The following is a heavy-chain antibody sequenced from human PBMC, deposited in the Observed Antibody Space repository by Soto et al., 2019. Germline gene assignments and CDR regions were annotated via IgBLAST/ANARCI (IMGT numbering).Heavy chain of an antibody. CDR1: GASISSGDYY. CDR2: IYYRGST. J-gene: IGHJ5*02. V-gene: IGHV4-31*03. CDR3: ARIYDSRGYYYGNNWFDP. Sequence: SETLSLTCTVSGASISSGDYYWSWIRQHPGKGLEWIGYIYYRGSTYYNPSLKSRLTISIDTSKKQSSLKLSSVTAADTAVYYCARIYDSRGYYYGNNWFDPWGQGTLVT. D-gene: IGHD3-22*01.